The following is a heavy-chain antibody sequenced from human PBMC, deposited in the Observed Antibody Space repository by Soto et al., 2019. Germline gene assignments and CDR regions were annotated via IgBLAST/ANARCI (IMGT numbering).Heavy chain of an antibody. V-gene: IGHV3-64*01. D-gene: IGHD6-19*01. J-gene: IGHJ4*02. CDR1: GFTFTGYS. CDR2: INTNGVNT. Sequence: EVQLVESGGGLVQPGGSLRLSCAASGFTFTGYSMFWVRQAPGKGLEYVAAINTNGVNTFYAKSVKGRFTISRDNSKNTMYLQMGSLRAEDMAVYYCARGRVEDSSGWATNFDYCGQGTLVTVSS. CDR3: ARGRVEDSSGWATNFDY.